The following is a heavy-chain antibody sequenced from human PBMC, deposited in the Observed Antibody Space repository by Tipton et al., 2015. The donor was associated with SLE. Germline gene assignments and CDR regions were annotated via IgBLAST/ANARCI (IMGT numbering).Heavy chain of an antibody. CDR2: IYYRGST. D-gene: IGHD3-22*01. CDR1: GGSISSGGYY. Sequence: TLSLTCTVSGGSISSGGYYCSWIRQHPGNGLGWIGYIYYRGSTSYNPSLKSRVTITVDTSKNQFSLKLSSVTAAETAVYYCARVSDYYDSSGYYPASYYFDYWGQGTLVTVSS. V-gene: IGHV4-31*03. J-gene: IGHJ4*02. CDR3: ARVSDYYDSSGYYPASYYFDY.